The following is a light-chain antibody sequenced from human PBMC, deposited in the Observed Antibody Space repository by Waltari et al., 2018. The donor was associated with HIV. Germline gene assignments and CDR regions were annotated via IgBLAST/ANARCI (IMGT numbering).Light chain of an antibody. CDR2: DVS. CDR1: SSDVGGYNY. J-gene: IGLJ3*02. CDR3: CSYAGSYTV. V-gene: IGLV2-11*01. Sequence: QSALTQPRSVSGSPGQSVTISCTGTSSDVGGYNYVSWYQQHPGKAPKLMIYDVSKRPSGVPYRFSGSKSGNTASLTISGLQAEDEADYYCCSYAGSYTVFGGGTKLTVL.